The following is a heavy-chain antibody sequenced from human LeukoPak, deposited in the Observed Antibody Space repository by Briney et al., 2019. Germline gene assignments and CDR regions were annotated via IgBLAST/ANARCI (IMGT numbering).Heavy chain of an antibody. V-gene: IGHV4-34*01. Sequence: SETLSLTCAVYGGSFSGYYWSWIRQPPGKGLEWIGEINHSGSTNYNPSLKSRVTISVDTSKNQFCLKLSSVTAADTAVYYCARAEYYYGSGSNFDYWGQGTLVTVSS. CDR2: INHSGST. CDR1: GGSFSGYY. CDR3: ARAEYYYGSGSNFDY. D-gene: IGHD3-10*01. J-gene: IGHJ4*02.